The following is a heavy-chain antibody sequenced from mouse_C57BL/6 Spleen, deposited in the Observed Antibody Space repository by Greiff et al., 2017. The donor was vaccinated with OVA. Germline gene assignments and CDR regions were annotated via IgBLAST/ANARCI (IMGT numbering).Heavy chain of an antibody. CDR2: IYIGNGYT. Sequence: EVKLVESGAELVRPGSSVKMSCKTSGYTFTSYGINWVKQRPGQGLEWIGYIYIGNGYTEYNEKFKGKATLTSDTSSSTAYMQLSSLTSEDSAIYFCARSGGDGYSYAQLAYWGQGTLVTVSA. D-gene: IGHD2-3*01. J-gene: IGHJ3*01. CDR1: GYTFTSYG. V-gene: IGHV1-58*01. CDR3: ARSGGDGYSYAQLAY.